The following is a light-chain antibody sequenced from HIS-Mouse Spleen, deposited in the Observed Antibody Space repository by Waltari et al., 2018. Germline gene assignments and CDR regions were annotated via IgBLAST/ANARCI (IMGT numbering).Light chain of an antibody. CDR1: TSDLGGYNY. J-gene: IGLJ1*01. V-gene: IGLV2-8*01. CDR3: SSYAGSNNSLYV. Sequence: QSALTQPPSASGSPGQSVTISRTGTTSDLGGYNYVSWYQQHPGKAPKLMIYEVSKRPSGVPDRFSGSKSGNTASLTVSGLQAEDEADYYCSSYAGSNNSLYVFGTGTKVTVL. CDR2: EVS.